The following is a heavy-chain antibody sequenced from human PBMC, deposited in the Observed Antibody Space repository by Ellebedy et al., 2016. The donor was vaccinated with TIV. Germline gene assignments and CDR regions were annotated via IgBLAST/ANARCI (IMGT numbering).Heavy chain of an antibody. Sequence: AASVKVSCKASGHTFTSDGFGWVRQAPGQGLEWMGWINTYHGNTNYAKSFQGRVTMTTDTSTNTAYLDLRSLRPDDTAVYYCARCITGPVDLGYWGQGTLVTVSS. CDR3: ARCITGPVDLGY. D-gene: IGHD1-1*01. V-gene: IGHV1-18*04. CDR2: INTYHGNT. CDR1: GHTFTSDG. J-gene: IGHJ4*02.